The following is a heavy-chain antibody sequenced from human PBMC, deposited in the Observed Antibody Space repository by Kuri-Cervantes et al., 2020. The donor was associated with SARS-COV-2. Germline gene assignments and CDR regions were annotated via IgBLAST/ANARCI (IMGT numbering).Heavy chain of an antibody. J-gene: IGHJ4*02. V-gene: IGHV1-69*06. CDR1: GGTFSSYA. CDR3: AREGSCSSTSCPSDY. CDR2: IIPIFGTA. D-gene: IGHD2-2*01. Sequence: SVKVSCKASGGTFSSYAISWVRQAPGQGLEWMGGIIPIFGTANYAQKFQGRVTITVDKSTSTAYMELSSLRSEDTAVYYCAREGSCSSTSCPSDYWGQGTLVTVSS.